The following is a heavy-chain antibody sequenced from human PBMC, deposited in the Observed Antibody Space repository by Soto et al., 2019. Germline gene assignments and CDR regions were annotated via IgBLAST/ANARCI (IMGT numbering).Heavy chain of an antibody. V-gene: IGHV4-59*01. J-gene: IGHJ4*02. Sequence: QMQLQESGPGLVKPSETLSLTCTVSGGSMTSYYWSWIRQPPGKGLEWIGYIYYSGNTNYNPSLKSRVTISVDTSNHQFSLKLSSVTAADTAVYYCARTYDSSGYFGYWGQGTVVTVSA. CDR2: IYYSGNT. CDR1: GGSMTSYY. D-gene: IGHD3-22*01. CDR3: ARTYDSSGYFGY.